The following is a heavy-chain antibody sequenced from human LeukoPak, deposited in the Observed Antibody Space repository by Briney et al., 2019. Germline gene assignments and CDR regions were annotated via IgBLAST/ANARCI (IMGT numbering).Heavy chain of an antibody. CDR1: GYTFTGYY. Sequence: ASVKVSCKASGYTFTGYYMHWVRQAPGQGLEWMGWINPNSGGTNYAQKFQGWVTMTRDTSISTAYMELSRLRSDDTAVYYCARDGIVLKRGYQLPRGDYYYMDVWGKGTTVTVSS. CDR2: INPNSGGT. J-gene: IGHJ6*03. D-gene: IGHD2-2*01. V-gene: IGHV1-2*04. CDR3: ARDGIVLKRGYQLPRGDYYYMDV.